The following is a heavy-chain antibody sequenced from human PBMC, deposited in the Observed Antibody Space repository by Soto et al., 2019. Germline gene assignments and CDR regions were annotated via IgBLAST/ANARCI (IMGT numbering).Heavy chain of an antibody. Sequence: GASVKVFCKTSGFSFTNSAVQRVRQARGQRLEWVGWVVVGSGRTNYARNFQERVTISRDMSTSTAYMELSSLTSEDTAVYYCAAELYSGGGCCWFAIWGQGTMVTVSS. CDR3: AAELYSGGGCCWFAI. J-gene: IGHJ3*02. V-gene: IGHV1-58*01. CDR2: VVVGSGRT. D-gene: IGHD2-15*01. CDR1: GFSFTNSA.